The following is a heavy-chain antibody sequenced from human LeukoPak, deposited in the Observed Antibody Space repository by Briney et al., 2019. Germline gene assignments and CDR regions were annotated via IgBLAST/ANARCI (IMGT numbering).Heavy chain of an antibody. CDR1: GGSISTYY. J-gene: IGHJ4*02. D-gene: IGHD4-17*01. V-gene: IGHV4-59*01. CDR3: ARSWDYGDYYFDH. CDR2: IHYSGTT. Sequence: SETLSLTCTVSGGSISTYYWSWIRQPPGKGLEWIGYIHYSGTTNYNPSLKSRVTISIDTSKNQFSLKLTSMTAADTAVYYCARSWDYGDYYFDHWGQGTLVTVSS.